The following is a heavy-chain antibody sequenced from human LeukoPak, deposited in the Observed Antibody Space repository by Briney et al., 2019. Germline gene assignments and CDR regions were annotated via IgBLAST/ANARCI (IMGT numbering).Heavy chain of an antibody. V-gene: IGHV3-23*01. Sequence: GGSLRLSCAASGFTFNSYAMSWVRQAPGKGLDWVSAISESGGTTYYAHSVKGRFTISRDNSKNTLYLQMNSLGADDTAVYFCATVQRGLHWYFDLWGRGTLVTVSS. CDR3: ATVQRGLHWYFDL. D-gene: IGHD4-11*01. J-gene: IGHJ2*01. CDR1: GFTFNSYA. CDR2: ISESGGTT.